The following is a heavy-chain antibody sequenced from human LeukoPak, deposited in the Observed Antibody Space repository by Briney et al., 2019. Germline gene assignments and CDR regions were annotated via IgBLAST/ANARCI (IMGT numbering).Heavy chain of an antibody. Sequence: GGSLRLSCAASGFTFSTYAMSWVRQAPGKGLEWVSTTSANGDTTYYADSVKGRFTISRDNSKITVSLYMNSLRAEDAAVYYCAKDRAGYSIARGFDYWGQGTLVTVSS. D-gene: IGHD5-12*01. J-gene: IGHJ4*02. V-gene: IGHV3-23*01. CDR2: TSANGDTT. CDR3: AKDRAGYSIARGFDY. CDR1: GFTFSTYA.